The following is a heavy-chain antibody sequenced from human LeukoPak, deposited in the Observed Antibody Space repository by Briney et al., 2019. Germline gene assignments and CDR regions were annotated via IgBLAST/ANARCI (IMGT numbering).Heavy chain of an antibody. D-gene: IGHD5-24*01. J-gene: IGHJ4*02. CDR2: ISAYNGKT. Sequence: GASVKLSCKASDYTFTSYGISWLRQAPGLGLEWMGWISAYNGKTNYAQKLKGRVTMTTDTSTSTDYMELRSLRSDDTAVYYCARDWRSDGYKMGGYWGQGTLVTVSS. CDR1: DYTFTSYG. V-gene: IGHV1-18*01. CDR3: ARDWRSDGYKMGGY.